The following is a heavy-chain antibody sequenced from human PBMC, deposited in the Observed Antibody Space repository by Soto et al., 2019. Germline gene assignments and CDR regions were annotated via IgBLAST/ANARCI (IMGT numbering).Heavy chain of an antibody. CDR1: GFTFSGFD. CDR3: PRGQEVAAHLTHP. J-gene: IGHJ5*02. V-gene: IGHV3-13*01. D-gene: IGHD2-15*01. Sequence: EVQLVESGGNLVQPGGSLRLSCEASGFTFSGFDMHWVRQPTGKGLEWVSTIGTAGDTYYAVSVKGRFTISRDNAKNSLSLQKNSLIVWDTAVDYCPRGQEVAAHLTHPCPQGTPVTVSS. CDR2: IGTAGDT.